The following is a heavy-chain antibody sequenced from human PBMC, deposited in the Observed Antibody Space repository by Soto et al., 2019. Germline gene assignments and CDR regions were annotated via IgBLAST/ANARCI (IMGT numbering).Heavy chain of an antibody. CDR1: GFTFSSYW. CDR2: INSDGSST. Sequence: VRLSCAASGFTFSSYWMHWVRQAPGKGLVWVSRINSDGSSTSYADSVKGRFTISRDNAKNTLYLQMNSLRAEDTAVYYCARKASEVPDSSSRYLHLDDWGQGTLVTGS. D-gene: IGHD6-13*01. J-gene: IGHJ4*02. V-gene: IGHV3-74*01. CDR3: ARKASEVPDSSSRYLHLDD.